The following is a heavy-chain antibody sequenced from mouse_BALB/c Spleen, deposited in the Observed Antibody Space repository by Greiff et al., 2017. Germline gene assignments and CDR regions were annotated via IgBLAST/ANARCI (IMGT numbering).Heavy chain of an antibody. CDR3: ARGALYGNSWFAY. J-gene: IGHJ3*01. D-gene: IGHD2-1*01. V-gene: IGHV1-85*01. CDR2: IFPGDGST. Sequence: VKLVESGAELVKPGASVKLSCKASGYTFTSYDINWVRQRPEQGLEWIGWIFPGDGSTKYNQKFKGKATLTVDKSSSTAYMQLNSLTSEDSAVYYCARGALYGNSWFAYWGQGTLVTVSA. CDR1: GYTFTSYD.